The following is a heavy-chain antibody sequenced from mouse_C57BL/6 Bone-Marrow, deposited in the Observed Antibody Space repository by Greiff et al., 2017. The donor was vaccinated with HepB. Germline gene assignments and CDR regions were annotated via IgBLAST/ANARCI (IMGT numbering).Heavy chain of an antibody. D-gene: IGHD1-1*01. CDR1: GYTFTDYY. CDR2: INPNNGGT. J-gene: IGHJ1*03. V-gene: IGHV1-26*01. CDR3: ARDYDGSPGFDV. Sequence: EVQLQQSGPELVKPGASVKISCKASGYTFTDYYMNWVKQSHGKSLEWIGDINPNNGGTSYNQKFKGKATLTVDKSSSPAYMELRSLTSEDSAVYYCARDYDGSPGFDVWGTGTTVTVSS.